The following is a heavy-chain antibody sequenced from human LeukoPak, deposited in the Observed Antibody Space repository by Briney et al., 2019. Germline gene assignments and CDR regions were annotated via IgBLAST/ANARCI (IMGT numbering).Heavy chain of an antibody. CDR1: GGSISSSSYY. Sequence: SETLSLTCTVSGGSISSSSYYWGWIRQPPGKGLEWIGSIYYSGSTYYNPSLKSRVTISVDTSKNQFSLKLSSVTAADTAVYYCARGPVAYQWGDFWSGYYTSFDYWGQGTLVTVSS. J-gene: IGHJ4*02. D-gene: IGHD3-3*01. CDR3: ARGPVAYQWGDFWSGYYTSFDY. V-gene: IGHV4-39*07. CDR2: IYYSGST.